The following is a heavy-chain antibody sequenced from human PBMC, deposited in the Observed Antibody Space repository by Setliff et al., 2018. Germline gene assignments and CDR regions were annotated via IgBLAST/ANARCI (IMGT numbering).Heavy chain of an antibody. V-gene: IGHV3-30*18. Sequence: GGSLRLSCAASGFNFGAYVMHWVRQAPGKGLEWVALISYDATKKYYADILEGRFTISRDNSKNTLYLQMNSLRAEDTAVYYCAKGLKSSGPDWYFDYWGPGTLVTVSS. CDR3: AKGLKSSGPDWYFDY. CDR1: GFNFGAYV. J-gene: IGHJ4*02. D-gene: IGHD3-22*01. CDR2: ISYDATKK.